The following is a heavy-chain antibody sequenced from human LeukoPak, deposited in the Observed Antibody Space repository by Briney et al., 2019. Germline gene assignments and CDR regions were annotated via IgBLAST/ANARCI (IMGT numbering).Heavy chain of an antibody. D-gene: IGHD3-22*01. J-gene: IGHJ3*02. Sequence: GASVKVSFKASGYTFTIYGISWVRQAPGQGLEWMGWISAYNGNTNYAQKLQGRVTMTTDTSTSTAYMELRSLRSDDTAVYYCARMMTPRLYYDSSGYYYGAFDIWGQGTMVTVSS. CDR3: ARMMTPRLYYDSSGYYYGAFDI. CDR2: ISAYNGNT. V-gene: IGHV1-18*01. CDR1: GYTFTIYG.